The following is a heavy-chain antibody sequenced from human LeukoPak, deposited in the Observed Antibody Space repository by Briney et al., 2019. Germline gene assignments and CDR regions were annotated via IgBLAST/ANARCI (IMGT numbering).Heavy chain of an antibody. J-gene: IGHJ4*02. D-gene: IGHD3-3*01. V-gene: IGHV3-48*04. CDR2: ISSSTSTI. Sequence: GGSLRLSCAASGFTFSSYSMNWVRQPPGKGLEWVSYISSSTSTIYYADSVKGRFTISRDNAKNSLYLQINSLRAEDTAVYYCARLSDFWRNYFDYWGQGTLVTVSS. CDR3: ARLSDFWRNYFDY. CDR1: GFTFSSYS.